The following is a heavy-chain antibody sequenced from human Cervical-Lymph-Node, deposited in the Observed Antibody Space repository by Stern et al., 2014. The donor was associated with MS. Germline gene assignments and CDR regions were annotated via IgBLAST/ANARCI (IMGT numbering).Heavy chain of an antibody. D-gene: IGHD2-15*01. CDR1: GGTFSSNYA. J-gene: IGHJ5*02. CDR2: IIPILGLP. Sequence: QVQLLQPGAEVKKPGSSVNVSCKASGGTFSSNYAITWMRQAPGQGLEWMGRIIPILGLPNYAQKFQGRVTITADTSTSTAYMELSSLRSEDTAVYYCARGVVSNRAAATLHNLFDPWGQGTLVTVSS. CDR3: ARGVVSNRAAATLHNLFDP. V-gene: IGHV1-69*04.